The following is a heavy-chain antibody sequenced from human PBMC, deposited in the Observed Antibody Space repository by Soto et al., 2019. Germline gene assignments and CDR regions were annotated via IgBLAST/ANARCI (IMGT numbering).Heavy chain of an antibody. CDR1: GYTFTGYY. Sequence: ASVKVSCKASGYTFTGYYMHWVRQAPGQGLEWMGWINPNSGGTNYAQKFQGRVTMTRDTSISTAYMELSRLRSDDTAVYYCAXXXXDXWSGYPTIDYWGQGTLVTVSS. CDR3: AXXXXDXWSGYPTIDY. D-gene: IGHD3-3*01. CDR2: INPNSGGT. J-gene: IGHJ4*02. V-gene: IGHV1-2*02.